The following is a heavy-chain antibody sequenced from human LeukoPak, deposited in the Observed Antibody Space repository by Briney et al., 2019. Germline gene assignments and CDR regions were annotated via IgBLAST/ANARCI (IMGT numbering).Heavy chain of an antibody. CDR1: GFTFSSYA. CDR3: VRDNDRFSFDI. J-gene: IGHJ3*02. Sequence: PGGSLRLSCAASGFTFSSYAMSWVRQAPGKGLMWVSRSKGDGTYTNSADSVKGRFTISRDNVKNTLYLQMDSLRAEDTAVYYCVRDNDRFSFDIWGQGTMVTVSS. V-gene: IGHV3-74*01. D-gene: IGHD1-1*01. CDR2: SKGDGTYT.